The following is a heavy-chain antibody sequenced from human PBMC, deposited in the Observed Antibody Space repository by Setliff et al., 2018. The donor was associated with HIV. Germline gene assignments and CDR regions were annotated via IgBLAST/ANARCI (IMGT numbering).Heavy chain of an antibody. CDR3: VKSQWLRFDVFDV. J-gene: IGHJ3*01. CDR2: IKQDGNEE. D-gene: IGHD5-12*01. V-gene: IGHV3-7*05. Sequence: PGGSLRLSCSASGFTFSTFYMGWVRQPPGKGLEWVANIKQDGNEEDYLDSVKGRFTISRDNAKNSLYLQMNSLRADDSAVYYCVKSQWLRFDVFDVWGQGTMVTVSS. CDR1: GFTFSTFY.